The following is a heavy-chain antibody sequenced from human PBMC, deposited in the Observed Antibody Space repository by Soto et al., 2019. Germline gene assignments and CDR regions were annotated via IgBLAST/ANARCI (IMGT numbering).Heavy chain of an antibody. CDR1: GYTFTVYY. J-gene: IGHJ6*02. Sequence: ASVKVSCKASGYTFTVYYVHWVVQAPLQGRDGMGWINPNSGDTYLAQRFQGRVTMNRDTSIGTAYMELRGLTSDDTAEYYCAKGGAIVAAGTRVYLYNAMDVWGQGTTVTVSS. D-gene: IGHD1-26*01. V-gene: IGHV1-2*02. CDR3: AKGGAIVAAGTRVYLYNAMDV. CDR2: INPNSGDT.